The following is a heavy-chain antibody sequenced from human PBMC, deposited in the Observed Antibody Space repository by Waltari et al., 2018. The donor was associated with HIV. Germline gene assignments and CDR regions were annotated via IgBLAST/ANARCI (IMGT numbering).Heavy chain of an antibody. V-gene: IGHV3-53*01. J-gene: IGHJ6*02. CDR1: GLTVSSNY. Sequence: EVQLVESGGGLIEPGGSLRLSCAASGLTVSSNYMSWVRQAPGKGLEWVSVIYSGGSIYYADSVKVRFTISRDNSKNTLSLHMNSLGPEDTAVYYCARDPRSSGYYGMDVWGQGTTVTVSS. D-gene: IGHD1-26*01. CDR3: ARDPRSSGYYGMDV. CDR2: IYSGGSI.